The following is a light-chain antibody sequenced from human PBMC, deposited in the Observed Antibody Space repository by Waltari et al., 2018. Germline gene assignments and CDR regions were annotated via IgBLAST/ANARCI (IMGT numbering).Light chain of an antibody. J-gene: IGKJ3*01. CDR1: QSVSSSS. Sequence: TVLTQSPGTLSLSPGERAALSCRASQSVSSSSLAWYQQKPGQAPRLLIYGVSSRATGVPDRFSGSGSGTDFTLTINRLEPEDFAVYYCQQSGSSPFTFGPGTKVDIK. CDR3: QQSGSSPFT. CDR2: GVS. V-gene: IGKV3-20*01.